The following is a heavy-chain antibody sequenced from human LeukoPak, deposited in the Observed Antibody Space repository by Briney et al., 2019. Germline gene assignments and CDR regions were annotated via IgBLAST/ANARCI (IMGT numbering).Heavy chain of an antibody. CDR3: ARDTKTRPFDP. V-gene: IGHV1-69*04. CDR1: GGTFSSYA. CDR2: IIPILGIA. Sequence: SVKVSCKASGGTFSSYAISWVRQAPGQGLEWMGRIIPILGIANYAQKFQGRVTITADKSTSTAYMELSSLRSGDTAVYYCARDTKTRPFDPWGQGTLVTVSS. J-gene: IGHJ5*02. D-gene: IGHD6-25*01.